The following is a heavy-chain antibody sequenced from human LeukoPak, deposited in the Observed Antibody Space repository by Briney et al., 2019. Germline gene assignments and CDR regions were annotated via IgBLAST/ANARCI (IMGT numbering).Heavy chain of an antibody. V-gene: IGHV1-18*01. CDR2: ISANDGNT. Sequence: ASVKVSCKASGYTFTSYGISWVRQAPGQGLEWMGWISANDGNTDYPQKLQGRVTMITDTSTSTAYMELRSLRSDDTAVYYCARLYSMVATYNYFDYWGQGTLVTVSS. CDR3: ARLYSMVATYNYFDY. D-gene: IGHD1-26*01. CDR1: GYTFTSYG. J-gene: IGHJ4*02.